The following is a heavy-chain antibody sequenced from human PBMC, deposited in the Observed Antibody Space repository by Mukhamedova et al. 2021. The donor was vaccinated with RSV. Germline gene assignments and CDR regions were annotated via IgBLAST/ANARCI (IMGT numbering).Heavy chain of an antibody. D-gene: IGHD1-26*01. CDR2: INSDGSTT. J-gene: IGHJ3*02. V-gene: IGHV3-74*01. Sequence: GWVSRINSDGSTTNYADSVKGRFTISRDNAKNTLYLQMNSLRPEDTAVYYCARDRAGSGSYYGSAFDIRGQGTMVTVSS. CDR3: ARDRAGSGSYYGSAFDI.